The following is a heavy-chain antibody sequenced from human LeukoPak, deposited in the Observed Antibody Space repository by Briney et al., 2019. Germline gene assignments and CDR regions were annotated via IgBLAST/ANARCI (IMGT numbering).Heavy chain of an antibody. V-gene: IGHV3-23*01. CDR1: GFTFSVYA. CDR3: AKGGLYAHDY. J-gene: IGHJ4*02. Sequence: GGSLRLSCSASGFTFSVYAMSWVRQAPGKGLGWVSAISGSGGSTYYADSVKGRFTISRDNSKNTLYLQMNSLRAEDTAVYYCAKGGLYAHDYWGQGTLVTVSS. D-gene: IGHD5/OR15-5a*01. CDR2: ISGSGGST.